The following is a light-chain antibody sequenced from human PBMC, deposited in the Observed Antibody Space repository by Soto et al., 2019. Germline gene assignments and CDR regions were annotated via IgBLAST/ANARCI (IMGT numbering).Light chain of an antibody. CDR3: SSYSSSSTLL. V-gene: IGLV2-14*03. J-gene: IGLJ3*02. CDR2: DVS. Sequence: QSALTQPASVSGSPGQSITISCTGSSNDVGTYNFVSWYQQHPGKAPKLIIYDVSNRPSGVSNRFSGSKSGNTASLTISGLQAEDESDYYCSSYSSSSTLLFGGGTQLTVL. CDR1: SNDVGTYNF.